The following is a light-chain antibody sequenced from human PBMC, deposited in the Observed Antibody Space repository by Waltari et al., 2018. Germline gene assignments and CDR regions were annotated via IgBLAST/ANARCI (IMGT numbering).Light chain of an antibody. CDR3: QQHGNSPKT. V-gene: IGKV3-20*01. Sequence: EIVLTQSPGTLSLSPGDRATLSCRASESVSSVYLAWYQQQPGQVPRLLIYGASNRATGIPDRFSGSGSGTDFTLTISRLEPEDFAMYYCQQHGNSPKTFGQGTRVEI. CDR2: GAS. J-gene: IGKJ2*01. CDR1: ESVSSVY.